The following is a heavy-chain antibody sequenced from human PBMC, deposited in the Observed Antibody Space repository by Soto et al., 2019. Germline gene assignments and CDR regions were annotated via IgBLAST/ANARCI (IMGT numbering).Heavy chain of an antibody. D-gene: IGHD3-10*01. CDR1: GYTFTSYG. CDR3: ARDGAVAMVRGVISNWFDP. CDR2: ISAYNGNT. Sequence: QVQLVQSGAEVKKPGASVKVSCKASGYTFTSYGISWVRQAPGQGLEWMGWISAYNGNTNYAQKLQGRVTMTTDTSTSTAYMELRSLRSDDTAVYYCARDGAVAMVRGVISNWFDPWGKGTLVTVSS. J-gene: IGHJ5*02. V-gene: IGHV1-18*04.